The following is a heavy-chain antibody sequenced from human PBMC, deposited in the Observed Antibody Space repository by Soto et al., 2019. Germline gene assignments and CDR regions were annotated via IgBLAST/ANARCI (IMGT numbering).Heavy chain of an antibody. J-gene: IGHJ4*02. CDR3: ARDHNIVATITFGY. V-gene: IGHV1-8*01. CDR1: GYTFTSYD. CDR2: MNPNSGNT. Sequence: ASVKVSCKASGYTFTSYDINWVRQATGQGLEWMGWMNPNSGNTGYAQKFQGRVTMTRNTSISTAYMELSSLRSEDTAVYYCARDHNIVATITFGYWGQGTLVTVSS. D-gene: IGHD5-12*01.